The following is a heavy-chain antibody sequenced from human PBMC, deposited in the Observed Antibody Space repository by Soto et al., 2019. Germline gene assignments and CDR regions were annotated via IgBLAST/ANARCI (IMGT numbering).Heavy chain of an antibody. CDR2: IYHSGST. CDR1: GGSISSGGYS. Sequence: QLQLQESGSGLVKPSQTLSLTCAVSGGSISSGGYSWSWIRQPPEKGLEWIGYIYHSGSTYYNPSLKSRVTISVDRSKNQFSLKLSSVTAADTAVYYCASGSDYYDSSGYGLDYWGQGTLVTVSS. J-gene: IGHJ4*02. CDR3: ASGSDYYDSSGYGLDY. V-gene: IGHV4-30-2*01. D-gene: IGHD3-22*01.